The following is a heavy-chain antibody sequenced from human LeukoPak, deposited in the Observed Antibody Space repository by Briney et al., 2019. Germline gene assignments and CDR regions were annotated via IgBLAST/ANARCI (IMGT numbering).Heavy chain of an antibody. J-gene: IGHJ4*02. V-gene: IGHV1-46*01. CDR1: RYTLISSY. CDR2: VNPSDNSR. CDR3: ARGDIDH. Sequence: ASVKVSCKASRYTLISSYMHWVRQAPGQGREWMGVVNPSDNSRTYAQKFQGRVTITRDRSTSTVYMELSSLRSDDTAVYYCARGDIDHWGQGTLVTVSS.